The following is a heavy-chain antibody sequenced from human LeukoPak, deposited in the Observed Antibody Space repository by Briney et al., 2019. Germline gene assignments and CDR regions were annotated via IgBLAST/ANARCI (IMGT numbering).Heavy chain of an antibody. CDR1: GGSISSYY. V-gene: IGHV4-59*01. J-gene: IGHJ4*02. Sequence: PSETLSLTCTVSGGSISSYYWSWIRQPPGKGLEWIGYIYYSGSTNYNPSLKSRVTISVDTSKNQFSLKLSSVTAADTAVYYCARGGLVGASAYWGQGTPVTVSS. CDR3: ARGGLVGASAY. D-gene: IGHD1-26*01. CDR2: IYYSGST.